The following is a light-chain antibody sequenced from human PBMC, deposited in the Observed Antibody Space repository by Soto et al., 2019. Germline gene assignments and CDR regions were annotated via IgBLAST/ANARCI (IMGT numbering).Light chain of an antibody. Sequence: QSALTQPASVSGSPGQSVSISCTGSTSDVGAYNYVAWYQHKPGKAPRLLIYVVDHRPSGISPRFSGSKSGNTASLTISGLQTDDEADYYCSSYTVINTAVFGGGTKLTVL. CDR3: SSYTVINTAV. CDR1: TSDVGAYNY. V-gene: IGLV2-14*01. CDR2: VVD. J-gene: IGLJ3*02.